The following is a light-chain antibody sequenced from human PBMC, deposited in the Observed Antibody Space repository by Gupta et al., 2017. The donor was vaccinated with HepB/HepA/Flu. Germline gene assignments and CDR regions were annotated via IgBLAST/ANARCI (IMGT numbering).Light chain of an antibody. CDR1: SGINVDTYK. J-gene: IGLJ3*02. V-gene: IGLV5-45*02. CDR3: KNWSSSGSV. CDR2: YNSDTAQ. Sequence: HALLTQPSSLSASPGASASLTRTLRSGINVDTYKIYWYHQKPGSPPQSLLRYNSDTAQQQGSGVPGRFSGSKYASATAVTITRSEVEAEADYYYYSKNWSSSGSVFGGGTKLTVL.